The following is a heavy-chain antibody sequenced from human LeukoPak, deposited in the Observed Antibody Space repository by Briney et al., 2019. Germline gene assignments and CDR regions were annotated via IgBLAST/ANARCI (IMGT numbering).Heavy chain of an antibody. J-gene: IGHJ1*01. CDR3: ARDVSPMGNPGYFQH. Sequence: ASVRVSCKASGYTFTSYGISWVRQAPGQGLEWMGWISAYNGNTNYAQKLQGRVTMTTDTSTSTAYMELRSLRCYDTAVYYCARDVSPMGNPGYFQHGGQGTLVTVSS. CDR2: ISAYNGNT. V-gene: IGHV1-18*01. CDR1: GYTFTSYG. D-gene: IGHD7-27*01.